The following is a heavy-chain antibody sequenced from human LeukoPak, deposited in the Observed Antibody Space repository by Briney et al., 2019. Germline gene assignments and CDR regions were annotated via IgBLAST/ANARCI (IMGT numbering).Heavy chain of an antibody. V-gene: IGHV3-30*03. Sequence: GGSLRLSCAASGFTFSSYGMHWVRQAPGKGLEWVAVISYDGSNKYYADSVKGRFTISRDNAKNSLYLQMNSLRAEDTAVYYCASSSSREYFQHWGQGTLVTVSS. D-gene: IGHD6-6*01. CDR2: ISYDGSNK. J-gene: IGHJ1*01. CDR3: ASSSSREYFQH. CDR1: GFTFSSYG.